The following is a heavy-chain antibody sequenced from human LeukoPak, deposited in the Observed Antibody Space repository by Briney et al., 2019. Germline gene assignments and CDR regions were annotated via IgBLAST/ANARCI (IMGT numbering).Heavy chain of an antibody. D-gene: IGHD5-18*01. CDR3: ARKDRAMVIIDY. J-gene: IGHJ4*02. CDR1: GYTFTSYA. V-gene: IGHV1-3*01. Sequence: ASVKVSCKASGYTFTSYAMHWVRQAPGQRLEWMGWINAGNGNTKYSQKFQGRVTITRDTSASTAYMELSSLRSEDTAVYYCARKDRAMVIIDYWGQGTLVTVSS. CDR2: INAGNGNT.